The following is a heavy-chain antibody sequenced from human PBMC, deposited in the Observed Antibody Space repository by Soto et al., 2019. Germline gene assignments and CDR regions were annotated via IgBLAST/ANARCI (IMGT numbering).Heavy chain of an antibody. V-gene: IGHV3-9*01. Sequence: EVQLVESGGGLVQPGRSLRLSCAASGFTFSNYAMHWARQAPGKGLEWVSLITWNSGSLSYADSVKGRFTISRDNAKNSLYLDMNSLRPEDTALYYCANSFGSGSYPFDSWGQGTLVTVSS. CDR3: ANSFGSGSYPFDS. D-gene: IGHD3-10*01. J-gene: IGHJ4*02. CDR1: GFTFSNYA. CDR2: ITWNSGSL.